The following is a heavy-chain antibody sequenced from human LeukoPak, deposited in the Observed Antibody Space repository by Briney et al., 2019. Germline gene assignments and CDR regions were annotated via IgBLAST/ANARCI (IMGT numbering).Heavy chain of an antibody. D-gene: IGHD3-10*01. V-gene: IGHV3-21*01. CDR1: GFTVSSNY. J-gene: IGHJ4*02. CDR3: ARDHGSGTIDY. CDR2: ISSSSSYI. Sequence: GGSLRLSCAASGFTVSSNYMNWVRQAPGKGLEWVSSISSSSSYIYYADSVKGRFTISRDNAKNSLYLQMNSLRAEDTAVYYCARDHGSGTIDYWGQGTLVTVSS.